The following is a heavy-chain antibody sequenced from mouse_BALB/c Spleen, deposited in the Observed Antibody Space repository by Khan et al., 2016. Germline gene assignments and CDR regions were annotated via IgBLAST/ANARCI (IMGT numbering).Heavy chain of an antibody. V-gene: IGHV2-9*02. CDR1: GFSLTNSG. CDR3: ARDDQDYDAWFAS. CDR2: IWPGGST. J-gene: IGHJ3*01. D-gene: IGHD2-4*01. Sequence: QVQLQQSGPGLVAPSQSLSITCTVSGFSLTNSGVHWIRQPPGKGLEWLGVIWPGGSTDYNSALMSRLSITKDNSQHQDFLKMISLQTDDTARYYCARDDQDYDAWFASWGQGTLVIVSA.